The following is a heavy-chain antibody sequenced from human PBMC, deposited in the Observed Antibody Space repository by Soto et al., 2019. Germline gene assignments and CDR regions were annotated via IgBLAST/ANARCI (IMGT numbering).Heavy chain of an antibody. Sequence: GGSLRLSCTASGFTFGEYAVNWFRQAPGKGLEWVGFIRNKAYGGATEYAPSVKGRFTISRDDSKSVAYLQMNSLKTEDTAVYYCARPPYGYYYYYMDVWGKGTTVTVSS. V-gene: IGHV3-49*03. CDR1: GFTFGEYA. D-gene: IGHD4-17*01. CDR3: ARPPYGYYYYYMDV. J-gene: IGHJ6*03. CDR2: IRNKAYGGAT.